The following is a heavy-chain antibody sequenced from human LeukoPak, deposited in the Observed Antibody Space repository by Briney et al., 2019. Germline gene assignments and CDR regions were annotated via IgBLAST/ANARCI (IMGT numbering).Heavy chain of an antibody. CDR1: GGSFSGYY. J-gene: IGHJ4*02. D-gene: IGHD3-10*01. V-gene: IGHV4-34*01. CDR2: INHGGST. CDR3: ARAVHYSGTSDQYTGGWYYFDF. Sequence: ASETLSLTCAVYGGSFSGYYWSWIRQPPGKGLEWIGEINHGGSTNYNPSLKSRVTMSVDTSKNQFSLKLSSATAADTAVYYCARAVHYSGTSDQYTGGWYYFDFWGQGTRVTVSS.